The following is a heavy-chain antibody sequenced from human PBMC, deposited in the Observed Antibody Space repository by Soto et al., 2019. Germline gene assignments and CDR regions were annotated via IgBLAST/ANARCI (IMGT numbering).Heavy chain of an antibody. J-gene: IGHJ4*02. CDR1: GGSISSGGYS. CDR2: IYHSGST. Sequence: SETLSLTCAVSGGSISSGGYSWSWIRQPPGKGLEWIGYIYHSGSTYYNPSLKSRVTISVDRSKNQFSLKLSSVTAADTAVYYCARAYSSSCLDYWGKGTMVTVSS. CDR3: ARAYSSSCLDY. D-gene: IGHD6-13*01. V-gene: IGHV4-30-2*01.